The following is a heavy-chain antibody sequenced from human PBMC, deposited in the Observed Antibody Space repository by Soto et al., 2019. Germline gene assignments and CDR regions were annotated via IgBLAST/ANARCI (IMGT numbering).Heavy chain of an antibody. J-gene: IGHJ6*02. V-gene: IGHV3-48*02. CDR1: EFMFSRYS. Sequence: QLVESGGGLVQPGASLRLSCVASEFMFSRYSMNWVRQAPGKGLEWIAYISSSGSNVYYANSMRGRLTISRDNVNNFVYLQMNSLRDEDTANYYRARDLGIFVGMDVWGQGTTVTVSS. CDR2: ISSSGSNV. D-gene: IGHD1-26*01. CDR3: ARDLGIFVGMDV.